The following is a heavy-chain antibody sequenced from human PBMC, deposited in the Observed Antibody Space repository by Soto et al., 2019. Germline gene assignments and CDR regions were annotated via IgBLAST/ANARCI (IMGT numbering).Heavy chain of an antibody. CDR1: GGTFSSYT. Sequence: ASVKVSCKASGGTFSSYTISWVRQAPGQGLEWMGRIIPILGIANYAQKFQGRVTITADKSTSTAYMELSSLRSEDTAVYNCARVGQEIRYFDSWGNWFDPWGQGTLVTVSS. V-gene: IGHV1-69*02. CDR3: ARVGQEIRYFDSWGNWFDP. J-gene: IGHJ5*02. CDR2: IIPILGIA. D-gene: IGHD3-9*01.